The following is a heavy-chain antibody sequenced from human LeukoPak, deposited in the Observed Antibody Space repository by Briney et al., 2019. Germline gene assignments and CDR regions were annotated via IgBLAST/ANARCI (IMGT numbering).Heavy chain of an antibody. Sequence: SETLSLTCTVSGGSISSTSYYWGWIRQPPGKGLEWIGSMYYSGGSTDYNPSLKSRVTISADTSKNQFSLKLRSVTAADTAVYYCARHRAYCSGSKCYSVWFDPWGQGTLVTVSS. D-gene: IGHD2-15*01. CDR2: MYYSGGST. J-gene: IGHJ5*02. CDR1: GGSISSTSYY. CDR3: ARHRAYCSGSKCYSVWFDP. V-gene: IGHV4-39*01.